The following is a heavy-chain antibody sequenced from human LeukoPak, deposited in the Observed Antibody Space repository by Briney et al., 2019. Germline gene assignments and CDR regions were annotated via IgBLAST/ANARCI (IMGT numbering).Heavy chain of an antibody. CDR2: IYPGDSDT. J-gene: IGHJ6*02. D-gene: IGHD3-10*01. CDR1: GYSLTSYW. CDR3: ARSRITMVRGVIITSLYYYYGMDV. V-gene: IGHV5-51*01. Sequence: GESLKISCKGSGYSLTSYWIGWVRQMPGKGLEWMGIIYPGDSDTRYSPSFQGQVTISADKSISTAYLQWSSLKASDTAMYYCARSRITMVRGVIITSLYYYYGMDVWGQGTTVTVSS.